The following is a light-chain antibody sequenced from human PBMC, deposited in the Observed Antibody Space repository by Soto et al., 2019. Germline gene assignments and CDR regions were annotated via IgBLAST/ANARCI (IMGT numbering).Light chain of an antibody. Sequence: EIVMTQSPATLSVSPGERATLSCRASQSVSNNLAWYQQRPGQAPRLLIYGASNRATGIPARFGGSGSGTNFTLTISSLEPEDFAVYYCQQRSNWPPVLTFGGGTKVEIK. V-gene: IGKV3-11*01. J-gene: IGKJ4*01. CDR2: GAS. CDR1: QSVSNN. CDR3: QQRSNWPPVLT.